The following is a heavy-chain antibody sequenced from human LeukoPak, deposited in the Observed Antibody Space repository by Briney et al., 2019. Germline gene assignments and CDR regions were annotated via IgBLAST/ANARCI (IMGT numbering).Heavy chain of an antibody. J-gene: IGHJ1*01. Sequence: PGGSLRLSCAASGFTFSSYWMHWVRQAPGKGLVWVSRINSDGSSTSYADSVKGRFTISRDNAKNTLYLQMNSLRAEDTAVYYCARPGDCSSTSCSQDVQHWGQGTLVTVSS. CDR2: INSDGSST. CDR3: ARPGDCSSTSCSQDVQH. CDR1: GFTFSSYW. D-gene: IGHD2-2*01. V-gene: IGHV3-74*01.